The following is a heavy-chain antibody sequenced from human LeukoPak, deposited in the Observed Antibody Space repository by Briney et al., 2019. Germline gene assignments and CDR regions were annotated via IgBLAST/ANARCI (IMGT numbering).Heavy chain of an antibody. CDR2: INWNGGST. Sequence: PGGSLRLSCAASGFTFDDYGMSWVRQAPGKGLEWVSGINWNGGSTGYADSAKGRFTISRDNAKNSLYLQMNSLRAEDTALYHCARDGRRGDAFDIWGQGTMVTVSS. V-gene: IGHV3-20*01. CDR1: GFTFDDYG. CDR3: ARDGRRGDAFDI. J-gene: IGHJ3*02.